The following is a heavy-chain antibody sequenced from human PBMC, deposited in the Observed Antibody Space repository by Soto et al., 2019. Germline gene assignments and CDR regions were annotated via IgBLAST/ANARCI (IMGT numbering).Heavy chain of an antibody. D-gene: IGHD3-10*01. CDR2: VYPGTSET. CDR1: GYSFSNFW. V-gene: IGHV5-51*07. Sequence: GESLKISCKASGYSFSNFWIGWVHQRPGKGLEWMAIVYPGTSETLYSPSFQGQVTISADESLDNAYLQWRSLKPSDTAIYYCARPYYYAPAGSHPSAPHFFDQWGPGTVVTVSS. CDR3: ARPYYYAPAGSHPSAPHFFDQ. J-gene: IGHJ4*02.